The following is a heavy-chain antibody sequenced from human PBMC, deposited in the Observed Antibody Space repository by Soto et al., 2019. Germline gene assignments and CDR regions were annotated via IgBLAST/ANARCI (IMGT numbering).Heavy chain of an antibody. D-gene: IGHD6-19*01. CDR1: GFTFSTNA. Sequence: QVQLVESGGGVVQPGRSLRLSCAASGFTFSTNAMHWVRQAPGKGLEWVAVISYDGSTRYYADSMKGRFTISRDNSKNPLYLQMNNLRAEDTAVYYCAKQFGGWSYDFAYWGQGTLVTVSS. CDR3: AKQFGGWSYDFAY. CDR2: ISYDGSTR. V-gene: IGHV3-30-3*02. J-gene: IGHJ4*02.